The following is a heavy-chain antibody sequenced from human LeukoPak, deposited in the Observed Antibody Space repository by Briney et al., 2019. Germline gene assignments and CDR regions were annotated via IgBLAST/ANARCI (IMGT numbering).Heavy chain of an antibody. CDR1: GYTFTSYY. D-gene: IGHD1-26*01. J-gene: IGHJ6*03. CDR2: INPSGGST. CDR3: ARDPSSGSYGNYYYYFMDV. V-gene: IGHV1-46*01. Sequence: ASVKVSCKASGYTFTSYYMHWVRQAPGQGLEWMGTINPSGGSTSYAQKFQGRVTMTRDMSTSTVYMELSSLRSEDTAVYYCARDPSSGSYGNYYYYFMDVWGKGTTVTISS.